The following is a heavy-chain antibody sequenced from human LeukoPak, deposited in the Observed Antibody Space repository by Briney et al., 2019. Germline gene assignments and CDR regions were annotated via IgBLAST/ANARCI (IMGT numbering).Heavy chain of an antibody. V-gene: IGHV3-23*01. CDR2: ISGSGGST. CDR3: ARTNSWNDRGAFDI. CDR1: GFTFSSYG. J-gene: IGHJ3*02. Sequence: GGSLRLSCAASGFTFSSYGMSWVRQAPGKGLEWVSAISGSGGSTYYADSVKGRFTISRDNSKNTLYLQMNSLRAEDTAVYYCARTNSWNDRGAFDIWGQGTMVTVSS. D-gene: IGHD1-1*01.